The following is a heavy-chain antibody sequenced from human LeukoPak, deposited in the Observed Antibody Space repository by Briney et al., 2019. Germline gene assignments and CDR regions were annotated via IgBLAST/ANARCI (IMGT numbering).Heavy chain of an antibody. CDR3: ARATRHSSSVPSSFDY. CDR2: IYYSGST. J-gene: IGHJ4*02. Sequence: PSETLSLTCTVSGGSISGYYWSWIRQPPGKGLEWIGYIYYSGSTNYNPSLKSRVTISVDTSKNQFSLKLSSVTAADTAVYYCARATRHSSSVPSSFDYWGQGTLVTVSS. CDR1: GGSISGYY. D-gene: IGHD6-6*01. V-gene: IGHV4-59*01.